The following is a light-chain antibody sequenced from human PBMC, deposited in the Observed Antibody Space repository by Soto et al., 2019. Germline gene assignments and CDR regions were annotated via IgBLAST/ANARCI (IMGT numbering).Light chain of an antibody. J-gene: IGKJ5*01. CDR2: GAS. CDR1: QGVSSY. Sequence: IQLTQSPSSLSASVGDRVTITCRASQGVSSYLAWYQQKPGKAPKLLIYGASTLEGGVPFRFSGSGSGTDFTLTISSLQPEDFATYYCQQLNTYPITFGQGTRLEIK. CDR3: QQLNTYPIT. V-gene: IGKV1-9*01.